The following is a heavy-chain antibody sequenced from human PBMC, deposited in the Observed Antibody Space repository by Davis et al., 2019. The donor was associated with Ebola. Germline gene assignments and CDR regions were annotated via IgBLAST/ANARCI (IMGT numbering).Heavy chain of an antibody. D-gene: IGHD4-11*01. CDR1: GYTFTSYD. Sequence: ASVKVSCKASGYTFTSYDINWVRQATGQGLEWMGWMNPNSGNTGYAQKFQGRVTMTRNTSISTAYMELSSLRSEDTAVYYCARGRLHLNWFDPWGQGTLVTVSS. J-gene: IGHJ5*02. V-gene: IGHV1-8*01. CDR2: MNPNSGNT. CDR3: ARGRLHLNWFDP.